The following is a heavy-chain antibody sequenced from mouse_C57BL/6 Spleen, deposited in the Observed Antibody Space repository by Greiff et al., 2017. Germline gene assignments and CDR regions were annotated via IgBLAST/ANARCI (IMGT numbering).Heavy chain of an antibody. J-gene: IGHJ3*01. Sequence: EVKVVESGGGLVKPGGSLKLSCAASGFTFSDYGMHWVRQAPEKGLEWVAYISSGSSTIYYADTVKGRFTISRDNAKNTLVLQMTSLRSEDTAMYYCARPGGSSHGFAYWGQGTLVTVSA. CDR2: ISSGSSTI. D-gene: IGHD1-1*01. CDR3: ARPGGSSHGFAY. CDR1: GFTFSDYG. V-gene: IGHV5-17*01.